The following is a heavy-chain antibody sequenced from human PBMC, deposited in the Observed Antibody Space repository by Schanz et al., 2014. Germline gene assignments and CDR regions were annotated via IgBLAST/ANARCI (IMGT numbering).Heavy chain of an antibody. CDR1: GFTFGNYA. CDR3: AKGQGAVINNWYFDL. V-gene: IGHV3-23*04. Sequence: DVQLVDSGGDLVQPGGSLRLSCAASGFTFGNYAMNWVRQAPGKGLEWVSTVTTGGGAFYADSVKGRFTVSRDNSINTLSLQMNSLSADDTAVYYCAKGQGAVINNWYFDLWGRGTLVTVSS. J-gene: IGHJ2*01. D-gene: IGHD2-21*01. CDR2: VTTGGGA.